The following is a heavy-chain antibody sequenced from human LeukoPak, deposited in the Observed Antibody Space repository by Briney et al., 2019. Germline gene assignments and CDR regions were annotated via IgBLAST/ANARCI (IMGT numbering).Heavy chain of an antibody. CDR3: TTDLNYDISQWFDP. CDR2: IKSKTDGGTT. J-gene: IGHJ5*02. CDR1: GFTFSNAW. V-gene: IGHV3-15*01. D-gene: IGHD3-9*01. Sequence: PGGSLRLSCAASGFTFSNAWMSWVRQAPGKGLEWVGRIKSKTDGGTTDYAAPVKGRFTISRDDSKNTLYLQMNSLKTEDTAVYYCTTDLNYDISQWFDPWGQGTLVTVSS.